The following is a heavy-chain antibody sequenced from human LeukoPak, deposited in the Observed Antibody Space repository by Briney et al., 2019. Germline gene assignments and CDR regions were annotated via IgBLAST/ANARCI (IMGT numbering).Heavy chain of an antibody. CDR1: GGSISSYY. Sequence: SETLSLTCTVSGGSISSYYWSWIRQPPGKGLEWIGYIYYSGSTNYNPSLKSRVTISVDTSKNQFSVKLSSVTAADTAVYYCAGDYRDAFDIWGQGTMVTVSS. CDR3: AGDYRDAFDI. V-gene: IGHV4-59*01. D-gene: IGHD1-14*01. J-gene: IGHJ3*02. CDR2: IYYSGST.